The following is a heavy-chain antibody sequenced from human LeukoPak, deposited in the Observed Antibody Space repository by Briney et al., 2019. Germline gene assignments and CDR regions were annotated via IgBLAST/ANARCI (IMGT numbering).Heavy chain of an antibody. CDR3: ARWGGVQFDP. V-gene: IGHV1-2*02. CDR1: GYTFIDYY. Sequence: GASVKVSCKASGYTFIDYYMNWVRQAPGQGLEWMGWINTNTGETNYAQKLQGRVTMTRDTSISTVYMELTSLTSDDTAVYYCARWGGVQFDPWGQGTLVTVSS. D-gene: IGHD2-8*01. CDR2: INTNTGET. J-gene: IGHJ5*02.